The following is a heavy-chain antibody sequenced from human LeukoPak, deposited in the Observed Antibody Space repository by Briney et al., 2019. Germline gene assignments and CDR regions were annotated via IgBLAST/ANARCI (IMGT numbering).Heavy chain of an antibody. CDR1: GFTFSSYA. CDR3: AKGDIVVVPAAKDEFGFDY. V-gene: IGHV3-23*01. D-gene: IGHD2-2*01. J-gene: IGHJ4*02. CDR2: IGGSGGST. Sequence: PGGSLRLSCAASGFTFSSYAMSWVRQAPGKGLEWVSAIGGSGGSTYYADSVKGRFTISRDNSKNTLYLQMNSLRAEDTAVYYCAKGDIVVVPAAKDEFGFDYWGQGTLVTVSS.